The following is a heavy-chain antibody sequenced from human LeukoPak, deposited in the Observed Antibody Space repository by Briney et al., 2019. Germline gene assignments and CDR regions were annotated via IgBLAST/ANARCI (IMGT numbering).Heavy chain of an antibody. J-gene: IGHJ5*02. D-gene: IGHD1-7*01. V-gene: IGHV1-8*01. CDR2: TNPNSGNT. CDR3: ARSRYNWNYRGKVNWFDP. CDR1: GYTFTSYD. Sequence: VSVKVSCKASGYTFTSYDINWVRQATGQGLEWMGWTNPNSGNTGYAQKFQGRVTMTRNTSISTAYMELSSLRSEDTAVYYCARSRYNWNYRGKVNWFDPWGQGTLVTVSS.